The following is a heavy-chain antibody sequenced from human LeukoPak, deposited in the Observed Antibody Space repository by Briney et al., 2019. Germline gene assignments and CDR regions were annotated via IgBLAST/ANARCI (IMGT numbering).Heavy chain of an antibody. CDR1: GLTVSSNY. V-gene: IGHV3-53*01. Sequence: GGSLRLSCAASGLTVSSNYMSWFRQTPGKGLEWVSIIYSYGSAFYADSVKGRFSISRDYSRNTLYLQMNSLRAEDTAVYYCARAPETPLRGLDAFDIWGQGTMVTVSS. CDR3: ARAPETPLRGLDAFDI. CDR2: IYSYGSA. D-gene: IGHD4-17*01. J-gene: IGHJ3*02.